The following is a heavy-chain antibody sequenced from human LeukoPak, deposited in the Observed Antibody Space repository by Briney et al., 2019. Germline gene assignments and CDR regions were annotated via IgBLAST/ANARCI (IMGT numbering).Heavy chain of an antibody. CDR1: GFTFSSYG. CDR3: ARGCCSGGSCYRGEGFDY. J-gene: IGHJ4*02. CDR2: IWYDGSNK. V-gene: IGHV3-33*01. Sequence: PGGSLRLSCAASGFTFSSYGMHWVRQAPGKGLEWVAVIWYDGSNKYYADSVKGRFTISRDNSKNTLYLQMNSLRAEDTAVYYCARGCCSGGSCYRGEGFDYWGQGTLVTVSS. D-gene: IGHD2-15*01.